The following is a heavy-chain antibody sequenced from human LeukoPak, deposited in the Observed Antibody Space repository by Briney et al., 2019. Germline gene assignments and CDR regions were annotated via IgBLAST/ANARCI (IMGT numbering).Heavy chain of an antibody. CDR3: AGGRYVQLWFGDY. Sequence: GSSVKASCKASGGTFSSYAISWVRQAPGQGLEWMGGIIPIFGTANYTQKFQGRVTITADKSTSTAYMELSSLRSEDTAVSCCAGGRYVQLWFGDYWGQGTLVTVSS. CDR2: IIPIFGTA. CDR1: GGTFSSYA. V-gene: IGHV1-69*06. D-gene: IGHD5-18*01. J-gene: IGHJ4*02.